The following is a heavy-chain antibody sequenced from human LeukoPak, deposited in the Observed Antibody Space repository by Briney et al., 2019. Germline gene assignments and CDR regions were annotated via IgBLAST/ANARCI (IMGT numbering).Heavy chain of an antibody. CDR3: ARHRYYYGSGDFDYFDY. CDR1: GYTFTSYW. V-gene: IGHV5-51*01. CDR2: IYPGDSDT. Sequence: GESLTISCRGSGYTFTSYWIGWVRQMPGKGLEWMGIIYPGDSDTRYSPSFQGQVTISADKSISTAYLQWSSLKASDTAMYYCARHRYYYGSGDFDYFDYWGQGTLVTVSS. D-gene: IGHD3-10*01. J-gene: IGHJ4*02.